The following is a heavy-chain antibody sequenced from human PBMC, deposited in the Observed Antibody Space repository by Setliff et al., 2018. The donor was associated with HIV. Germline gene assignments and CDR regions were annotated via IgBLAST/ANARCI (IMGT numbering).Heavy chain of an antibody. CDR2: INPNSGGT. J-gene: IGHJ6*02. CDR1: GFSFNAFY. Sequence: ASVKVSCKASGFSFNAFYMHWVRQAPGQGLEYMGWINPNSGGTNYAQKFQGWVTMTSDSSISTAYMELSRLKSDDTAVYYCARVEGYCDGVSRYSDYYGMDVWGQGTTVTVSS. D-gene: IGHD2-15*01. V-gene: IGHV1-2*04. CDR3: ARVEGYCDGVSRYSDYYGMDV.